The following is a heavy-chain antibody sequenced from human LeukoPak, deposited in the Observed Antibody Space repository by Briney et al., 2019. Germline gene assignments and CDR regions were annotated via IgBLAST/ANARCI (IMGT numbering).Heavy chain of an antibody. J-gene: IGHJ6*02. CDR1: GYTFTSYG. CDR2: ISAYNGNT. V-gene: IGHV1-18*01. Sequence: PGASVKVSCKASGYTFTSYGISWVRQAPGQGLEWMGWISAYNGNTNYAQKLQGRVTKTTDTSTSTAYMELRSLRSDDTAVYYCARGYYYDSSGYQYYYGMDVWGQGTTVTVSS. CDR3: ARGYYYDSSGYQYYYGMDV. D-gene: IGHD3-22*01.